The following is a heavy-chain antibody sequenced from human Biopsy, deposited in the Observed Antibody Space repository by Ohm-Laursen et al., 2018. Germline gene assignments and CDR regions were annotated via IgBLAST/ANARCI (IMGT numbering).Heavy chain of an antibody. CDR1: GFTFSTYG. CDR3: AKDVRVKVQLDGMDV. J-gene: IGHJ6*02. V-gene: IGHV3-48*01. D-gene: IGHD1-1*01. CDR2: ISRSSSTI. Sequence: SLRLSCAASGFTFSTYGMNWVRQAPGKGLEWVSHISRSSSTIYYADSVKGRFTISRDNAKKLLYLQMNSLRAEDTALYYCAKDVRVKVQLDGMDVWGQGTTVTVSS.